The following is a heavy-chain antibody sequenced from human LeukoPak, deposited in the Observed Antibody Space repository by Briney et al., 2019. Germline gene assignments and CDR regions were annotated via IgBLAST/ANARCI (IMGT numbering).Heavy chain of an antibody. CDR1: GGSINSYY. Sequence: SETLSLTCTVSGGSINSYYWGWIRQPAGKGLEWIGRIYTTGSTNYNPSLKSRVTISVDTSKNQFSLKLTSVTAADTAMYYCARGHYDSGGYNDYWGQGTLVTVSS. CDR3: ARGHYDSGGYNDY. D-gene: IGHD3-22*01. J-gene: IGHJ4*02. V-gene: IGHV4-4*07. CDR2: IYTTGST.